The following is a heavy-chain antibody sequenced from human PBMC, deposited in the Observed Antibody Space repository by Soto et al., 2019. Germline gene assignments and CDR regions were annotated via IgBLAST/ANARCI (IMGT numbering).Heavy chain of an antibody. CDR3: ARGGHYYDSSGYYHFDY. CDR1: GCTFTSYG. V-gene: IGHV1-18*01. Sequence: ASVKVSCKGSGCTFTSYGISWVRQAPGQGLEWMGWISAYNGNTNYAQKLQGRVTMTTDTSTSTAYMELRSLRSDDTAVYYCARGGHYYDSSGYYHFDYWGQGTLVTVSS. J-gene: IGHJ4*02. CDR2: ISAYNGNT. D-gene: IGHD3-22*01.